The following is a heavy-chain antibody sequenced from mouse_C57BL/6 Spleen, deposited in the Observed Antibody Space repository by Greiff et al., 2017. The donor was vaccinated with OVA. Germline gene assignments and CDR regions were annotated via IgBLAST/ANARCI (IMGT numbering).Heavy chain of an antibody. V-gene: IGHV14-3*01. J-gene: IGHJ3*01. D-gene: IGHD2-3*01. Sequence: VQLQQSVAELVRPGASVKLSCTASGFNIKNTYMHWVKQRPEQGLEWIGRIDPANGNTKYAPKFQGKATITADTSSNTAYLQLSSLTSEDTAIYYCALIYDGFYEGFAYWGQGTLVTVSA. CDR2: IDPANGNT. CDR1: GFNIKNTY. CDR3: ALIYDGFYEGFAY.